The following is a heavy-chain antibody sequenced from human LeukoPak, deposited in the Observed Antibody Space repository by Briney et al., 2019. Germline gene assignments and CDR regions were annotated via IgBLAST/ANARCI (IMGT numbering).Heavy chain of an antibody. J-gene: IGHJ4*02. V-gene: IGHV6-1*01. Sequence: SQTLSLTCAISGDSISSNTASWNWIRQSPSRGLEWLGWTYYMSRWYDDYADSVRSRITINPDTSKNEFSLHLTSVTPDDTAMYYCARTSGYSSLAFWGQGTPVTVSS. CDR3: ARTSGYSSLAF. CDR2: TYYMSRWYD. CDR1: GDSISSNTAS. D-gene: IGHD6-19*01.